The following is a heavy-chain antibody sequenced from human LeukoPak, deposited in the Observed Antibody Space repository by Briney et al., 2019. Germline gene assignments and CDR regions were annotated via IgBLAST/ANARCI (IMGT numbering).Heavy chain of an antibody. D-gene: IGHD5-24*01. CDR2: IYYSGST. V-gene: IGHV4-59*01. CDR3: AREDGYSQADY. CDR1: GGSISSYY. J-gene: IGHJ4*02. Sequence: SETLPLTCTVSGGSISSYYWSWIRQPPGKGLEWIGYIYYSGSTNYNPSLKSRVTISLDTSKNQFSLILSSVTAADTAVYYCAREDGYSQADYWGQGTLVTVSS.